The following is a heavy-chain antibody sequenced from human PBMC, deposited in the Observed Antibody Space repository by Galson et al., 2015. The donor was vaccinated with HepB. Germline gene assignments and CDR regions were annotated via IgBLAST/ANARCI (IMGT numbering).Heavy chain of an antibody. CDR2: INPNSGGT. CDR3: ARTDFPLEDIVVVPLPFDY. J-gene: IGHJ4*02. Sequence: SVKVSCKASGYTFTGYYMHWVRQAPGQGLEWMGWINPNSGGTNYAQKFQGRVTMTRDTSISTAYMELSRLRSDDTAVYYCARTDFPLEDIVVVPLPFDYWGQGTLVTVSS. V-gene: IGHV1-2*02. CDR1: GYTFTGYY. D-gene: IGHD2-2*01.